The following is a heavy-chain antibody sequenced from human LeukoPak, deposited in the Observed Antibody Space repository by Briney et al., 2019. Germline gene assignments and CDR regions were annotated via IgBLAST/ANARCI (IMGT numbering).Heavy chain of an antibody. CDR2: FYPEDGET. Sequence: ASVKVFCKVSGNTLTELSMHRVRQAPGKRLEWMGGFYPEDGETIYAQKFQGRVTMTEDTSTDTAYMELSSLRSEDTAVYYCATAPYGWGSHRDYNWFDPWGQGTLVTVSS. V-gene: IGHV1-24*01. CDR3: ATAPYGWGSHRDYNWFDP. CDR1: GNTLTELS. D-gene: IGHD3-10*01. J-gene: IGHJ5*02.